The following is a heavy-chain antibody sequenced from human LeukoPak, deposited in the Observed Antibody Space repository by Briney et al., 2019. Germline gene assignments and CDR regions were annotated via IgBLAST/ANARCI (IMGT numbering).Heavy chain of an antibody. Sequence: GGSLRLSCAASGFTVSSNEMSWVRQAPGKGLEWVANIKQDGSEKYYVDSVKGRFTISRDNAKNSLYLQMNSLRAEDTAVYYCARDFYCGGDCHHPYYFDYWGQGTLVTVSS. V-gene: IGHV3-7*01. CDR2: IKQDGSEK. CDR1: GFTVSSNE. J-gene: IGHJ4*02. D-gene: IGHD2-21*01. CDR3: ARDFYCGGDCHHPYYFDY.